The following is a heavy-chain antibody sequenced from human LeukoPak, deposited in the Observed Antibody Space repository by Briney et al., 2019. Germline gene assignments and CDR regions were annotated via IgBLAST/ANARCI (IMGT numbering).Heavy chain of an antibody. CDR1: XITFRSYG. CDR2: IWYDGSNK. D-gene: IGHD2-15*01. CDR3: ATDRATQYFDY. Sequence: SLRLXCAASXITFRSYGMHWVRQAPGKGLEWVAFIWYDGSNKYYADSVKGRFTISRDNSRNTLFLQMNSLRAEDTAVYYCATDRATQYFDYWGQGTLVSVSS. V-gene: IGHV3-33*01. J-gene: IGHJ4*02.